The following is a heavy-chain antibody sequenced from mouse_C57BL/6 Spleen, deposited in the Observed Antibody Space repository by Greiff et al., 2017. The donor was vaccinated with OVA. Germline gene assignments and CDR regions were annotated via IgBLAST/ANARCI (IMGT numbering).Heavy chain of an antibody. CDR3: ARGDGNYGFHFDY. CDR2: INPSSGYT. V-gene: IGHV1-7*01. CDR1: GYTFTSYW. J-gene: IGHJ2*01. Sequence: VQLKESGAELAKPGASVKLSCKASGYTFTSYWMHWVKQRPGQGLEWIGYINPSSGYTKYNQKFKDKATLTADKSSSTAYMQLSSLTYEDSAVYYCARGDGNYGFHFDYWGQGTTLTVSS. D-gene: IGHD2-1*01.